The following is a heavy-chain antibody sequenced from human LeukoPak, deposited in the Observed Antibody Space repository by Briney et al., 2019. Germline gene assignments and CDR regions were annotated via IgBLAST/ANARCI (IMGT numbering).Heavy chain of an antibody. CDR2: INHSGST. CDR3: ARGRGKTYYDIPYYFDY. J-gene: IGHJ4*02. Sequence: PSETLSLTCAVYGVSFSGYYWSWIRQPPGKGLEWFGEINHSGSTNYNPSLKSRVTISADTSKNQFSLKLSSVTAADTAVYYCARGRGKTYYDIPYYFDYWGQGTLVTVSS. D-gene: IGHD3-9*01. V-gene: IGHV4-34*01. CDR1: GVSFSGYY.